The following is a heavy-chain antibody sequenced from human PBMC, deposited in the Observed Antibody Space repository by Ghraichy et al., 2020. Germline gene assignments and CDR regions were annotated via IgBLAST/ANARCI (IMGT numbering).Heavy chain of an antibody. CDR1: GITFSSYA. CDR3: AKDLSGHTGAIDY. Sequence: GGSLRLSCAASGITFSSYAMSWVRQAPGKGLEWVSSISGSGDSTYYADSVKGRFTISRDNSKNTLYLQMNSLRAEDTAVYYCAKDLSGHTGAIDYWGQGTLVTVSS. CDR2: ISGSGDST. D-gene: IGHD3-10*01. J-gene: IGHJ4*02. V-gene: IGHV3-23*01.